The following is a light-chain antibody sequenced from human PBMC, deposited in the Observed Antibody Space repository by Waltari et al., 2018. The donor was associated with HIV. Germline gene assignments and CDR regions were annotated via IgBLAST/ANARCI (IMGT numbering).Light chain of an antibody. Sequence: LTQPPSVSVAPGETATITCGAQHTERKSLPWYQQKAGQAPVVVLSYDTDRPAGIPERFSGFNSGHSATLIISRVGAGDEADYYCQVWDSASDHVLFGGGTRLTVL. V-gene: IGLV3-21*04. CDR3: QVWDSASDHVL. J-gene: IGLJ2*01. CDR2: YDT. CDR1: HTERKS.